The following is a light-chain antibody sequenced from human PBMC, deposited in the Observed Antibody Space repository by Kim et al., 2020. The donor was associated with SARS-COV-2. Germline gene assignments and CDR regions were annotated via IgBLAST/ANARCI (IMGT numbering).Light chain of an antibody. J-gene: IGKJ3*01. Sequence: ATINCKSSQGVLYSSNNKNYLAWYQQNPGQPPKLLIYWASTRESGVPDRFSGSGSGTDFTLTISSLQAEDVAVYYCQQYFSTPFTFGPGTKVDIK. V-gene: IGKV4-1*01. CDR1: QGVLYSSNNKNY. CDR2: WAS. CDR3: QQYFSTPFT.